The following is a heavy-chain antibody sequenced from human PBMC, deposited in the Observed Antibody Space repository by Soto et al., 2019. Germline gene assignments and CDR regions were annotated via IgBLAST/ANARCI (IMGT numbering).Heavy chain of an antibody. V-gene: IGHV4-34*01. CDR3: ARSEYGDYIDAFDI. CDR1: GGSFSGYY. Sequence: PSETLSLTCAVYGGSFSGYYWSWIRQPPGKGLEWIGEINHSGSTNYNPSLKSRVTISVDTSKNQFSLKLSSVTAADTAVYYCARSEYGDYIDAFDIWGQGTMVTVS. J-gene: IGHJ3*02. D-gene: IGHD4-17*01. CDR2: INHSGST.